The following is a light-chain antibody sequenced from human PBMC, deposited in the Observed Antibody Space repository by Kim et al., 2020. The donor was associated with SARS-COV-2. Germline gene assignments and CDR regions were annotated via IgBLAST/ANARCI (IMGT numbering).Light chain of an antibody. CDR2: AAS. J-gene: IGKJ1*01. Sequence: SASVGDKVTITCRASQDVSNYLTWFQQKPGKVPKRLIYAASSLQSGVPSRFSGSGSGTEFTLTINSLQPEDFGTYYCLQHTNYPWTFGQGTKVDIK. CDR1: QDVSNY. CDR3: LQHTNYPWT. V-gene: IGKV1-17*03.